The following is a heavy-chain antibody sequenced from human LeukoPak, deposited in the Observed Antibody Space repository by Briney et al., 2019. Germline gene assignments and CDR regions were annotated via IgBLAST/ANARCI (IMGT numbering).Heavy chain of an antibody. CDR3: ARGRKRDIVVVPAAATAFDI. V-gene: IGHV1-46*01. D-gene: IGHD2-2*01. CDR1: GYTFTSYY. J-gene: IGHJ3*02. Sequence: ASVKVSCKASGYTFTSYYMHWVRQAPGQGLEWMGIINPSGGSTSYAQKFQGRVTMTRDTSTSTVYMELSSLRSEDTAVYYCARGRKRDIVVVPAAATAFDIWGQGTMVTVSS. CDR2: INPSGGST.